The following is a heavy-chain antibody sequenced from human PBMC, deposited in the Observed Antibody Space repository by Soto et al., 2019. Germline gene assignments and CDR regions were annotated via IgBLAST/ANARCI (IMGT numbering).Heavy chain of an antibody. CDR3: ARLELGPYYYYYGMDV. V-gene: IGHV4-39*01. CDR2: IYYSGST. D-gene: IGHD7-27*01. CDR1: GGSISSSSYY. J-gene: IGHJ6*02. Sequence: SETLSLTCTVSGGSISSSSYYWGWIRQPPGKGLEWIGSIYYSGSTYYNPSLKSRVTISVDTSKNQFSLKLSSVTAADTAVYYCARLELGPYYYYYGMDVWGQGTTVTVSS.